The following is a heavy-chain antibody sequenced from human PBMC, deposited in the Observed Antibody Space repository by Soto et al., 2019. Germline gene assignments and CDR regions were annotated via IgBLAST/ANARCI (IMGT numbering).Heavy chain of an antibody. CDR2: ISAYNGNT. D-gene: IGHD6-19*01. CDR1: GYTFTSYG. J-gene: IGHJ6*02. CDR3: ARVEVAGTYYYYGMDV. V-gene: IGHV1-18*01. Sequence: QVQLVQSGAEVKKPGASVKVSCKASGYTFTSYGISWVRQAPGQGLEWMGWISAYNGNTNYAQKLQGRVTMTTDTXTXRAYMELRSLRSDDTAVYYCARVEVAGTYYYYGMDVWGQGTTVTVSS.